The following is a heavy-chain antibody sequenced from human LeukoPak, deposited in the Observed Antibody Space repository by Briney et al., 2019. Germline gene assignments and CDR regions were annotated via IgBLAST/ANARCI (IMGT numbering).Heavy chain of an antibody. V-gene: IGHV1-18*01. CDR3: ARDRSPDTAMVTGRFDP. CDR2: ISAYNGNT. D-gene: IGHD5-18*01. J-gene: IGHJ5*02. CDR1: GYTFTSYG. Sequence: ASVKVSCKASGYTFTSYGISWVRQAPGQGLEWMGWISAYNGNTNYAQKLQGRVTMTTDTSTSTAYMELRSLRSDDTAVYYCARDRSPDTAMVTGRFDPWGQGTLVTVSS.